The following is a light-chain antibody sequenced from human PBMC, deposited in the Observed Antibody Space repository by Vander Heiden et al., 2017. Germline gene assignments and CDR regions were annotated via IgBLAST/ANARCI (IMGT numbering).Light chain of an antibody. J-gene: IGKJ1*01. Sequence: DIQMSQSRSSLSASVGDRVNISCRSSQSIMQYVSCFQLKPGKAPKLLIHTAFNLLSGFPSSFSGSAFQTKFTLTISSRQPEDFATYFVKQTYIAPRTFGQGTRVDFK. CDR1: QSIMQY. V-gene: IGKV1-39*01. CDR3: KQTYIAPRT. CDR2: TAF.